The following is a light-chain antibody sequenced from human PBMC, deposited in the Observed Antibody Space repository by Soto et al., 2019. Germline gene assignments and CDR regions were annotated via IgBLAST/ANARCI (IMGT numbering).Light chain of an antibody. CDR2: AVS. CDR3: HQYGSSPGT. CDR1: ETVSEDQ. Sequence: PGQRATLSCRTRETVSEDQLAWYQQKPGQAPRLVIFAVSIRAPGIPDRFSGSGSGTDFTLTISRLEPEDFAVYYCHQYGSSPGTFGQGTKVDIK. J-gene: IGKJ1*01. V-gene: IGKV3-20*01.